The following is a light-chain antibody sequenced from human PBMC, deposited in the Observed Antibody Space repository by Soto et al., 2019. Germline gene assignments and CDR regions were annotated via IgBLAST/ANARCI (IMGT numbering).Light chain of an antibody. CDR2: AAS. J-gene: IGKJ1*01. Sequence: DIQMTQSPSSLSASVGDRVTITCRASQSISNYLNWYQQKPGKAPKLLIYAASSMQSGVPSRFSGSGSETDFTLTISSLQPDDSATYYCQQSFRTLWTFGQGTKVEV. CDR3: QQSFRTLWT. V-gene: IGKV1-39*01. CDR1: QSISNY.